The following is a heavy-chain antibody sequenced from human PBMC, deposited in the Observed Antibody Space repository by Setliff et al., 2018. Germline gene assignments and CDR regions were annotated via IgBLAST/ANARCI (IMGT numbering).Heavy chain of an antibody. CDR3: ASPRRDDLDSPFDAFDI. V-gene: IGHV4-38-2*01. D-gene: IGHD3-3*01. Sequence: SETLSLTCGVSGISISSGHYWGWIRQPPGKGLEWIATIYHKGRTYYNPSLDSRVTISLDTSKNHFSLRLSSVTTADTAVYYCASPRRDDLDSPFDAFDIWGQGTKVTV. CDR2: IYHKGRT. CDR1: GISISSGHY. J-gene: IGHJ3*02.